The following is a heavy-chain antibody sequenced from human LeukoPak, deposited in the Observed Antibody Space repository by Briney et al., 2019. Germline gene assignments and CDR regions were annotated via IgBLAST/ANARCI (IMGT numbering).Heavy chain of an antibody. CDR2: ISAYNGNT. J-gene: IGHJ3*02. CDR1: GYTFTSYD. V-gene: IGHV1-18*01. D-gene: IGHD2-2*01. CDR3: ARGWLRGAYCSSTSCYGGIHAFDI. Sequence: ASVKVSCKASGYTFTSYDISWVRQAPGQGLEWMGWISAYNGNTNYAQKLQGRVTMTTDTSTSTAYMELRSLRSDDTAVYYCARGWLRGAYCSSTSCYGGIHAFDIWGQGTMVTVSS.